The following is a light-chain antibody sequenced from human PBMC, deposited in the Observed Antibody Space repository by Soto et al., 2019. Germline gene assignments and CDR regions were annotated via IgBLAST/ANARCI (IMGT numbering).Light chain of an antibody. J-gene: IGLJ1*01. Sequence: QSALTQPPSASGSPGQSVTFSCTGTSSDVGAFDYVSWYQLHPGKAPKLMIFEVTKRPPGVPDRFSGSKSGNTASLTVSGLQPEDEGDYYCQSYASGVTGSVFGPGTKLTVL. CDR1: SSDVGAFDY. V-gene: IGLV2-8*01. CDR2: EVT. CDR3: QSYASGVTGSV.